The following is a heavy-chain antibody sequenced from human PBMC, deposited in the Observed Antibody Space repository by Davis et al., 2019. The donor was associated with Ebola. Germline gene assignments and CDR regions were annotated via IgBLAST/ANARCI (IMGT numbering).Heavy chain of an antibody. V-gene: IGHV3-30-3*01. Sequence: GGSLRLSCAASGFTFRSYAMHWVRQAPGKGLEWVAVISYDGSNKYYADSVKGRFTISRDNSKNTLYLQMNSLRAEDTAVYYCARERVYYYGMDVWGQGTTVTVSS. CDR3: ARERVYYYGMDV. CDR1: GFTFRSYA. J-gene: IGHJ6*02. CDR2: ISYDGSNK.